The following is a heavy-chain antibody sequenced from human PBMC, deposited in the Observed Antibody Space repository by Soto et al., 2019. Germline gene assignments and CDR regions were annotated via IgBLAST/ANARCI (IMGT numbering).Heavy chain of an antibody. Sequence: SVKVSCKASGYTFTSYAMHWVRQAPGQRLEWMGWINAGNGNTKYSQKFQGRVTITRDTSASTAYMELSSLRSEDTAVYYCARAVVVGATGAFDIWGQGTMVTVSS. D-gene: IGHD2-15*01. CDR2: INAGNGNT. CDR3: ARAVVVGATGAFDI. J-gene: IGHJ3*02. V-gene: IGHV1-3*01. CDR1: GYTFTSYA.